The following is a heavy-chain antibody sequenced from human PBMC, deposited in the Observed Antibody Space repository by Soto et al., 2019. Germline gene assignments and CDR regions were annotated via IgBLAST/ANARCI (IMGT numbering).Heavy chain of an antibody. CDR3: AKDDDSSGLNWFDP. CDR2: ISGSGGST. V-gene: IGHV3-23*01. CDR1: GFTFSSYA. D-gene: IGHD3-22*01. Sequence: SLRLACASSGFTFSSYAMSWVRQAPGKGLEWVSAISGSGGSTYYADSVKGRFTISRDNSKNTLYLQMNSLRAEDTAVYYCAKDDDSSGLNWFDPWGQGTLVTVSS. J-gene: IGHJ5*02.